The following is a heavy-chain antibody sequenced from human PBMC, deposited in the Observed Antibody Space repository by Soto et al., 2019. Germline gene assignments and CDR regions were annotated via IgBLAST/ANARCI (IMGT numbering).Heavy chain of an antibody. V-gene: IGHV2-70*01. D-gene: IGHD3-22*01. Sequence: SGPTLVNPTQTLTLTCTFSGFSLSTSGMCVSWIRQPPGKTLEWLALIDWDDDKYYSTSLKTRLTISKDTSKNQVVLTMTNMDPVDTATYYCARIGCGSSGPKTFDYWGQGTLVTVSS. CDR1: GFSLSTSGMC. CDR2: IDWDDDK. CDR3: ARIGCGSSGPKTFDY. J-gene: IGHJ4*02.